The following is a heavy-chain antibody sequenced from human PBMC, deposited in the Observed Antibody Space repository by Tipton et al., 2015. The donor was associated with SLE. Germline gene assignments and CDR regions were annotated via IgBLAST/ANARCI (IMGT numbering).Heavy chain of an antibody. Sequence: TLSLTCTVSGGSISSGGYYWSWIRQHPGKGLECIGYIYYSGSTYYNPSLKSRVTISVDTSKNQFSLKLSSVTAADTAVYYCARVDGHSSSGRRRFDCWGQGTLVTVSS. CDR3: ARVDGHSSSGRRRFDC. J-gene: IGHJ4*02. CDR1: GGSISSGGYY. D-gene: IGHD6-13*01. CDR2: IYYSGST. V-gene: IGHV4-31*03.